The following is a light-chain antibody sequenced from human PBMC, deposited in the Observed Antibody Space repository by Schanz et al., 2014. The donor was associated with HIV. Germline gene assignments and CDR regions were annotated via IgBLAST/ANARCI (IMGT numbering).Light chain of an antibody. CDR3: CSYAGAYTSLYV. J-gene: IGLJ1*01. V-gene: IGLV2-11*01. CDR1: SSDVGGYNY. CDR2: EVT. Sequence: QSALTQPASVSGSPGQSITISCTGTSSDVGGYNYVSWYQQHPGKAPKIMIYEVTKRASGVPDRFSGSKSGDTASLTISGLQAEDEADYYCCSYAGAYTSLYVFGTGTKVTVL.